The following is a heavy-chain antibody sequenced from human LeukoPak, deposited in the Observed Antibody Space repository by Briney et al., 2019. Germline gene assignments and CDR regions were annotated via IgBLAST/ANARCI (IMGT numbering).Heavy chain of an antibody. CDR3: SRGLSSREDY. CDR2: INSDGSTI. V-gene: IGHV3-74*01. J-gene: IGHJ4*02. D-gene: IGHD2-15*01. Sequence: GGSLRLSCAASGFTFSSHWMHWVRHAPGKGLVWVSRINSDGSTINYADSVKGRFTISRDNAKDTVYLQMNSLGAEDTAVYYCSRGLSSREDYWGQGTLVTVSS. CDR1: GFTFSSHW.